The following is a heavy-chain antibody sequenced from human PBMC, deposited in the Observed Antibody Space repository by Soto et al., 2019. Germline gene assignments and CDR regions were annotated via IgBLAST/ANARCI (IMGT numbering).Heavy chain of an antibody. D-gene: IGHD3-22*01. CDR2: IWNDGIRK. CDR3: ARDDDYEANAFDY. J-gene: IGHJ4*02. Sequence: WGSLRLSCAASGFTFSRYGMHWVRQAPGKGLEWVALIWNDGIRKVYVDSVKGRFTISRDNSKNTLDLQMNSLRAEDTAVYYCARDDDYEANAFDYWGPGTLVTSPQ. CDR1: GFTFSRYG. V-gene: IGHV3-33*01.